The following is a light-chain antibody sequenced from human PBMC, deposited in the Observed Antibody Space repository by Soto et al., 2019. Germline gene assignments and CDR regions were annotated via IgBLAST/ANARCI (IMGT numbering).Light chain of an antibody. V-gene: IGLV2-14*01. CDR3: TSYTSSSPLV. Sequence: QSALTQHASVSGSPGQSITISCTGTSSDVGGYNYVSWYQHHPGKAPKLMIYEVVNRPSGVSNRFSGSKSGITASLTISGLQAEDEDDYYCTSYTSSSPLVFGTGTKLTVL. J-gene: IGLJ1*01. CDR1: SSDVGGYNY. CDR2: EVV.